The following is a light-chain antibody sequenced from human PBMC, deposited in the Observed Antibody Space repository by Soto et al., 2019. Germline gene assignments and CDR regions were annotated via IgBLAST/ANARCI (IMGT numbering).Light chain of an antibody. Sequence: DIVLTQSPATLSLSPGERVTLSCRASQSVRSSYLAWYQQKPGQPPRLLVYGPSNRATGIPDRFSGSGSGTDFTLTISRLEPEAFAVYYCQQYGNAPPYTFGQGTKLDI. CDR1: QSVRSSY. J-gene: IGKJ2*01. V-gene: IGKV3-20*01. CDR2: GPS. CDR3: QQYGNAPPYT.